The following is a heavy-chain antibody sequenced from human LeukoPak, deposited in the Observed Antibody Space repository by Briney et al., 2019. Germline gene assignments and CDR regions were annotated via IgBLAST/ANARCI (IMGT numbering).Heavy chain of an antibody. CDR1: GFTFSSYS. CDR2: ISSSSSYV. Sequence: GGSLRLSCAASGFTFSSYSMNWVRQAPGKGLEWVSSISSSSSYVYYADSVEGRFTISRDNAKNSLYLEMNSLRAEDTAVYYCARARYLPLDYWGQGTLVTVSS. D-gene: IGHD2-15*01. CDR3: ARARYLPLDY. V-gene: IGHV3-21*01. J-gene: IGHJ4*02.